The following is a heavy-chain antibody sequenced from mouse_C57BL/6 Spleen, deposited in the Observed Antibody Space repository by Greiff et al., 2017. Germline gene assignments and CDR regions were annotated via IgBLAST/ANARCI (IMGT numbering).Heavy chain of an antibody. V-gene: IGHV1-50*01. Sequence: QVQLQQPGAELVKPGASVKLSCKASGYTFTSYWMQWVKQRPGQGLEWIGEIDPSDSYTNYNQKFKGKATLTVDPSSSTAYMQLSSLTSEDSAVYYCARDYSKGYFDYWGKGTTRTVSS. CDR1: GYTFTSYW. D-gene: IGHD2-5*01. CDR2: IDPSDSYT. CDR3: ARDYSKGYFDY. J-gene: IGHJ2*01.